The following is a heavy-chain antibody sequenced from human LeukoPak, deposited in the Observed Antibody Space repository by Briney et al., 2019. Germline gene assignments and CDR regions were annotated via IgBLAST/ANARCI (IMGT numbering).Heavy chain of an antibody. V-gene: IGHV3-7*01. Sequence: PGGSLRLSCAVSGFTFSSYWMSWFRQAPGKGLEWVANINQDGSQKFSVDSVKGRFTISRDNAKNSLSLQMNSLRAGDTAVYYRARGRFWSGYYPEAFDYWGQGTLVTVSS. CDR2: INQDGSQK. CDR1: GFTFSSYW. J-gene: IGHJ4*02. CDR3: ARGRFWSGYYPEAFDY. D-gene: IGHD3-3*01.